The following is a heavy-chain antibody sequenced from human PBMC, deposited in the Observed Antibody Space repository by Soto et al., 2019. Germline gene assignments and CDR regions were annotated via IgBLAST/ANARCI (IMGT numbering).Heavy chain of an antibody. J-gene: IGHJ4*02. CDR1: GFTFSSYS. V-gene: IGHV3-21*01. CDR2: ISSSSSYI. D-gene: IGHD6-13*01. Sequence: EVQLVESGGGLVKPGGSRRLSCAASGFTFSSYSMNWVRQAPGKGLEWVSSISSSSSYIYYADSVKGLFTISRDNAKNSLYLQMNSLRAEDTAVYYCARAYSSSWGYFDYWGQGTLFTVSS. CDR3: ARAYSSSWGYFDY.